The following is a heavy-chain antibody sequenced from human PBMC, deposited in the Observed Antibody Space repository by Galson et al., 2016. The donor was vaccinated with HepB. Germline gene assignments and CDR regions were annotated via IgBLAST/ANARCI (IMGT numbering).Heavy chain of an antibody. D-gene: IGHD2-2*01. CDR1: GFTFNNYA. Sequence: SLRLSCAAAGFTFNNYAMHWVRQAPGKGLEWVSGIGGSGGGTHYADSVKGRFTISRDSSKNTLYLQLNSLRAEDTAIYYCTKDQLIVIVPAAGNWFDPWGQGTLVTVSS. V-gene: IGHV3-23*01. CDR3: TKDQLIVIVPAAGNWFDP. CDR2: IGGSGGGT. J-gene: IGHJ5*02.